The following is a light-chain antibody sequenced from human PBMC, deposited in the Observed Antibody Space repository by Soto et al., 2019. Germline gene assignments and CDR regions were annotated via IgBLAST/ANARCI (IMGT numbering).Light chain of an antibody. V-gene: IGLV2-14*01. Sequence: QSVLTQPASVSGSPGQSITISCTGTSSDVGGYNYVPWYQQHPGKAPKLMIYGVSNRPSGVSNRFSGSKSGNTASLTISGLQAEDEADYYCSSYTSSSTLWVFGTGTKVTVL. CDR1: SSDVGGYNY. CDR2: GVS. J-gene: IGLJ1*01. CDR3: SSYTSSSTLWV.